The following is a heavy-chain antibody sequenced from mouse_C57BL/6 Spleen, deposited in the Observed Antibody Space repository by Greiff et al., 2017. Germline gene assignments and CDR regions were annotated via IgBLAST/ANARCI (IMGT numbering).Heavy chain of an antibody. CDR1: GYTFTEYT. CDR2: FYPGSGSI. Sequence: VQLQQSGAELVKPGASVKLSCKASGYTFTEYTILWVKQRSGQGLEWIGWFYPGSGSIKYNEKFKDKATLTADKSSSTVYMELSRLTSEDSAVYFGARHGATVVAPNYAMDYWGQGTSVTVSS. J-gene: IGHJ4*01. V-gene: IGHV1-62-2*01. CDR3: ARHGATVVAPNYAMDY. D-gene: IGHD1-1*01.